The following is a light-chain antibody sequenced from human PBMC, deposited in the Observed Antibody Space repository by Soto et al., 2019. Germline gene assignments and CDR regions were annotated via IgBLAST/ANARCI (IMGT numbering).Light chain of an antibody. Sequence: VIWMTQSPSLLSASPGDRVSISCRMSQSISSYLAWYQQKPGKAPELLIYAASTLQSGVPSRFSGSGSGTDFTLTISCLQSEDFATYYCQQYYSFPLITFGQGTRLEIK. V-gene: IGKV1D-8*01. CDR3: QQYYSFPLIT. CDR1: QSISSY. J-gene: IGKJ5*01. CDR2: AAS.